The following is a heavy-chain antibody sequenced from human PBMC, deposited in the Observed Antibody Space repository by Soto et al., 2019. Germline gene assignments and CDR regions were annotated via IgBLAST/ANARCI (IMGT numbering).Heavy chain of an antibody. CDR3: AKGDQAFDI. V-gene: IGHV6-1*01. CDR1: GDSVSSNSSA. Sequence: PSQTLSLTFAISGDSVSSNSSAWNCISQSPSRGLEWLGRTYYKSKWNNNYAVSVKSRIAINPDTSKNQFSLQLKSVTPEDTAMYYCAKGDQAFDIWGQGTMVTVSS. J-gene: IGHJ3*02. CDR2: TYYKSKWNN.